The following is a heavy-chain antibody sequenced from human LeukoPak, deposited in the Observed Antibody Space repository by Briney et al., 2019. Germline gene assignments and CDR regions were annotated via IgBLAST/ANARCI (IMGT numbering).Heavy chain of an antibody. J-gene: IGHJ3*01. Sequence: ASVKVSCKASGYTFTSYDINWVRQAPGQRLEWMGIIKPSGDNTNNAQKFQGRVTMTSDTSTSTVYMELSSLKSEDTAVYYCARVRDGYNDAYDFWGQGTMVTATS. CDR3: ARVRDGYNDAYDF. D-gene: IGHD5-24*01. CDR2: IKPSGDNT. CDR1: GYTFTSYD. V-gene: IGHV1-46*01.